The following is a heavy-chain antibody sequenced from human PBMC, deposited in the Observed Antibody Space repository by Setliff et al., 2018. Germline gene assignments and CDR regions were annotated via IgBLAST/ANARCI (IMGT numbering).Heavy chain of an antibody. D-gene: IGHD2-21*01. Sequence: PSETLSLSCGASGFTFSNYEMNWVRQAPGKGLEWVSTITDSGSKILYVDSVKGRFTISRDNSKNSLYLQMDSLRPEDTAVYYCAKDRLFPRYWGLGTLVTV. J-gene: IGHJ4*02. V-gene: IGHV3-23*01. CDR3: AKDRLFPRY. CDR2: ITDSGSKI. CDR1: GFTFSNYE.